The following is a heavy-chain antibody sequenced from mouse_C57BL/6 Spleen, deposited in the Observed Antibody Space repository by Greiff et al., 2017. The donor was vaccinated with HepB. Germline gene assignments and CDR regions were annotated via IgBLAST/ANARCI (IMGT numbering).Heavy chain of an antibody. J-gene: IGHJ1*03. CDR3: SRGDYGNWYVGV. Sequence: EVKVEESGPGLVKPSQSLSLTCSVTGYSITSGYYWNWIRQFPGNKLEWMGYISYDGSNNYNPSLKNRISITRDTSKNQFCLKLNSVTTEDTATYYCSRGDYGNWYVGVWGTGATGTVSS. CDR1: GYSITSGYY. CDR2: ISYDGSN. D-gene: IGHD2-1*01. V-gene: IGHV3-6*01.